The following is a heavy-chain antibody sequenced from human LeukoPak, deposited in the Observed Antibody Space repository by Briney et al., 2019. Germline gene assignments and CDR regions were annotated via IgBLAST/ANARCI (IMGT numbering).Heavy chain of an antibody. CDR3: ARDPGVSGGPYYFDY. Sequence: GASVRVSCKASGYTFTRYYFHWVRQAPGQGLEWMGWINPNSGGTNYAQKFQGRVTMTRDTSISTAYMELSRLRSDDTAVYYCARDPGVSGGPYYFDYWGQGTLVTVSS. J-gene: IGHJ4*02. D-gene: IGHD4-23*01. CDR1: GYTFTRYY. V-gene: IGHV1-2*02. CDR2: INPNSGGT.